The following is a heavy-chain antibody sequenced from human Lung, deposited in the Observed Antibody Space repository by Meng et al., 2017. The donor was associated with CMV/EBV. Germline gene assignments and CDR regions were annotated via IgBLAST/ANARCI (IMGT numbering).Heavy chain of an antibody. D-gene: IGHD3-10*01. Sequence: ASVXVSXXASGYTFTGYNIHWVRQAPGQGPEWMGWINPHSGDTKYAQKFQGRVTLTTDTSINTAYMEVSRLKSDDTAVFFCARLFHTSLGTNYYYGMDVWGLGTTVTVSS. CDR1: GYTFTGYN. J-gene: IGHJ6*02. CDR3: ARLFHTSLGTNYYYGMDV. V-gene: IGHV1-2*02. CDR2: INPHSGDT.